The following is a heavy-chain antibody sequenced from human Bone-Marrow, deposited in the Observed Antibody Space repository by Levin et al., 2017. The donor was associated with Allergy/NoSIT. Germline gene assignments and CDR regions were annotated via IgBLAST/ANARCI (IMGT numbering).Heavy chain of an antibody. CDR1: GGTFGSYA. Sequence: GGSLRLSCKASGGTFGSYAINWVRQAPGQGLEWIGGLIPVFRTPDYSQKMQGRVTITADESTNTAYMQLSSLRSEDTAVYYCARGHTTVTLPFYYYMDVWGKGTTVTVSS. CDR2: LIPVFRTP. V-gene: IGHV1-69*01. J-gene: IGHJ6*03. CDR3: ARGHTTVTLPFYYYMDV. D-gene: IGHD4-17*01.